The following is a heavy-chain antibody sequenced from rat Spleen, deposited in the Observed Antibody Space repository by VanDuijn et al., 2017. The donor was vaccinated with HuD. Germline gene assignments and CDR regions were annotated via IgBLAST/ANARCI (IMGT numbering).Heavy chain of an antibody. CDR1: GFTFSNFP. D-gene: IGHD1-1*01. Sequence: EVQLVETGGGLVQPGRSMKLSCAASGFTFSNFPLAWVRQAPGKGLEWVASITNAAGKVHYPDSVKGRFTISRDNAKSTLYLQMDSLRSEDTATYYCATDQDYTEGYWGQGVMVTVSS. CDR3: ATDQDYTEGY. V-gene: IGHV5-46*01. J-gene: IGHJ2*01. CDR2: ITNAAGKV.